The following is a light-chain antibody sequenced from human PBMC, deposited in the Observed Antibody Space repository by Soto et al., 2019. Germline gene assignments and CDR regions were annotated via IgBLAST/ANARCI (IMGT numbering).Light chain of an antibody. Sequence: PDAPSLDQRESATIXCKSXQSVXYSSKNKDYEAWVQQKPGQPPKVVIYWGSTRRSGVPDGFTDSGYGTDFTLTISRLQTEDVGIYFCQQYYPSPLTVGLGTAVDIK. CDR2: WGS. CDR1: QSVXYSSKNKDY. J-gene: IGKJ3*01. V-gene: IGKV4-1*01. CDR3: QQYYPSPLT.